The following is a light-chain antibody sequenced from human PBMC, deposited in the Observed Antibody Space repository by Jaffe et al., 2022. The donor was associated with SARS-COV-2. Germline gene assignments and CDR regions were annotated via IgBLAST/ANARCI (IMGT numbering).Light chain of an antibody. Sequence: QSVLTQSPSVSGAPGQTVTISCTGSSSNIGARNDVHWYQQLPGTAPKLLIYRNNNRPSGIPDRFSGSKSGMSASLTITGLQAEDEAVYYCQSYDSDLSRSRVFGGGTKLTVL. V-gene: IGLV1-40*01. CDR3: QSYDSDLSRSRV. J-gene: IGLJ3*02. CDR2: RNN. CDR1: SSNIGARND.